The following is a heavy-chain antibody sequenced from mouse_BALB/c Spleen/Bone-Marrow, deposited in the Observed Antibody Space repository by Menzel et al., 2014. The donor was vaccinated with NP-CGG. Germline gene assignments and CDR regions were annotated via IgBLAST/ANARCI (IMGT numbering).Heavy chain of an antibody. J-gene: IGHJ1*01. CDR1: GYSFTDYN. CDR3: AREDGWHVEV. Sequence: VQLQQSGPELVKPGASVKVSCKASGYSFTDYNMYWVKQSHGKSLEWLGYIGPYNGGTTYNQKFKGKATLTADKSSSTAFMQRNSLTFEGSSVYYCAREDGWHVEVWGAGTTVTVSS. CDR2: IGPYNGGT. D-gene: IGHD2-3*01. V-gene: IGHV1S135*01.